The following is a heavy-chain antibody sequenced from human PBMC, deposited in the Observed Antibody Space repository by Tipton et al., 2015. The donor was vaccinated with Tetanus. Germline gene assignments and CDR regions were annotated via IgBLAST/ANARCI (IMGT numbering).Heavy chain of an antibody. CDR1: GYTFTHYG. Sequence: QLVQSGPEVKKPGASVKVSCKASGYTFTHYGISWVRQAPGQGLEWVGWISPFTGDTEYAQNLQDRLILTTDTSTATAYVEVRSLTSDDTAVYYFARDRAVPVQAYGTDVWGQGTSVTVSS. CDR2: ISPFTGDT. V-gene: IGHV1-18*01. D-gene: IGHD6-19*01. CDR3: ARDRAVPVQAYGTDV. J-gene: IGHJ6*02.